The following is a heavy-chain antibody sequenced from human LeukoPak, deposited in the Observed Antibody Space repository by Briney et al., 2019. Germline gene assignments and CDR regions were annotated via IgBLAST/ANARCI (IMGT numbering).Heavy chain of an antibody. V-gene: IGHV3-23*01. CDR3: AKDATYYDFWSGYPGVDAFDI. D-gene: IGHD3-3*01. J-gene: IGHJ3*02. Sequence: GGSLRLSCAASGFTFSTYWMTWVRQAPGKGLEWVSVISGIGGSTYYADSVKGRFTISRDNSKNTLYLQMNSLRAEDTAVYYCAKDATYYDFWSGYPGVDAFDIWGQGTMVTVSS. CDR2: ISGIGGST. CDR1: GFTFSTYW.